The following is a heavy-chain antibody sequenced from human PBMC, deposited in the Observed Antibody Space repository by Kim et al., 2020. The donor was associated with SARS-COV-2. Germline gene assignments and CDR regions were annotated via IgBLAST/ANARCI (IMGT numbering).Heavy chain of an antibody. CDR2: ST. J-gene: IGHJ5*02. D-gene: IGHD1-26*01. Sequence: STSYADSVKGRFTISRDNAKNTLYLQMNSLRAEDTAVYYCARALWASHPWGQGTLVTVSS. CDR3: ARALWASHP. V-gene: IGHV3-74*01.